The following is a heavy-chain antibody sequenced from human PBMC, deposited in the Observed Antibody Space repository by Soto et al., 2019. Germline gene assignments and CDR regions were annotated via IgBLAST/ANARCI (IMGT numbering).Heavy chain of an antibody. J-gene: IGHJ6*02. CDR3: ARVGDTAMDFSKYYGMDV. CDR2: ISAYNGNT. Sequence: GASVKVSCKASGYTFTNYGITWVRQAPGQGLEWMGWISAYNGNTNYAQKLQVRVTMTTDTSTSTAYMELRSLRSDDTAVYYCARVGDTAMDFSKYYGMDVWGQGTTVTVSS. D-gene: IGHD5-18*01. V-gene: IGHV1-18*01. CDR1: GYTFTNYG.